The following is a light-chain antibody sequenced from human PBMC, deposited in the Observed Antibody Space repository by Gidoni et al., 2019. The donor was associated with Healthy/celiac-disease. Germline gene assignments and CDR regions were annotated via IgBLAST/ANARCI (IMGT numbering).Light chain of an antibody. V-gene: IGKV4-1*01. Sequence: QSPDSLAVDLGERATSNCKSSQSVLYSSNNKNYLAWYQQKPGQPPKLLIYWASTRESGVPDRFSGSGSGTDFTLTISSLQAEDVAVYYCQQYDSTRTFGQGTKVEIK. J-gene: IGKJ1*01. CDR2: WAS. CDR3: QQYDSTRT. CDR1: QSVLYSSNNKNY.